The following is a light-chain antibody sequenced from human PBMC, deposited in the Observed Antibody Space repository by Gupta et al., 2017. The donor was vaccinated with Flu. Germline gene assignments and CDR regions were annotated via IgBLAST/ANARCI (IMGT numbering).Light chain of an antibody. CDR2: SNN. Sequence: QSVLTQPPSASGTPGQRVTSSCSGSSSNIGSNTVNWYQQLPGTAPKLLIYSNNQRPSGVPDRFSGSKSGTSASLAISGLQAEDEAEYYCAAWADSRNGRGVFGGGTKLTVL. CDR3: AAWADSRNGRGV. J-gene: IGLJ3*02. CDR1: SSNIGSNT. V-gene: IGLV1-44*01.